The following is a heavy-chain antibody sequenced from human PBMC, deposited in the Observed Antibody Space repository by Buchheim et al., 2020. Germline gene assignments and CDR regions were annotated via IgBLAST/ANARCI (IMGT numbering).Heavy chain of an antibody. CDR1: GGTFSSYA. J-gene: IGHJ5*02. D-gene: IGHD3-3*01. CDR2: IIPIFGTA. Sequence: QVQLVQSGAEVKKPGSSVKVSCKASGGTFSSYAISWVRQAPGQGLEWMGGIIPIFGTANYAQKFQGRVTITADESTSTAYMELSSLRSEDTAAYYCARDRGFEVTIFGVVITGWFDPWGQGTL. V-gene: IGHV1-69*01. CDR3: ARDRGFEVTIFGVVITGWFDP.